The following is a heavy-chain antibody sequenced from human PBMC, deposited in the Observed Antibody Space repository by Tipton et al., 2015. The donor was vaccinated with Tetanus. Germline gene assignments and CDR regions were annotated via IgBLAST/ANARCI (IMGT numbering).Heavy chain of an antibody. V-gene: IGHV3-7*01. CDR1: GFTFSSYW. CDR3: AREDPIAVAGKTYYYMDV. D-gene: IGHD6-19*01. J-gene: IGHJ6*03. Sequence: GSLRLSCAASGFTFSSYWMSWVRQAPGKGLEWVANIKQDGSEKYYVDSVKGRFTISRDNAKNSLYLQMNNLRAEDTAVYYCAREDPIAVAGKTYYYMDVWGKGTTVTVSS. CDR2: IKQDGSEK.